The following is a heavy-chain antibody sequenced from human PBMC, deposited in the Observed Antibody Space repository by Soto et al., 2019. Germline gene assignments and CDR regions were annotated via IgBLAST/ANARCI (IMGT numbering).Heavy chain of an antibody. CDR3: AAALYDYVWGSYRTEDYYYGMDV. CDR1: GFTFTSSA. CDR2: IVVGSGNT. J-gene: IGHJ6*02. Sequence: SVKVSCKASGFTFTSSAVQWVRQARGQRLEWIGWIVVGSGNTNYAQKFQEIVTITRDMSTSTAYMELSSLRSEDTAVYYCAAALYDYVWGSYRTEDYYYGMDVWGQGTTVTVSS. D-gene: IGHD3-16*02. V-gene: IGHV1-58*01.